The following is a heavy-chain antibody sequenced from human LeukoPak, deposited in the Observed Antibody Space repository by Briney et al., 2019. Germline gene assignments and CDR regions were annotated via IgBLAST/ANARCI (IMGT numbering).Heavy chain of an antibody. V-gene: IGHV4-39*07. J-gene: IGHJ5*02. CDR1: GGSISSGSYY. CDR3: ARELSGWYLS. CDR2: IYHSGST. Sequence: PSETLSLTCTVSGGSISSGSYYGSWIRQPAGKGLEWIGTIYHSGSTYYNPSLKSRVTISVDTSKNQFSLKLTSVTAADTSVYYCARELSGWYLSWGQGTLVTVSS. D-gene: IGHD6-19*01.